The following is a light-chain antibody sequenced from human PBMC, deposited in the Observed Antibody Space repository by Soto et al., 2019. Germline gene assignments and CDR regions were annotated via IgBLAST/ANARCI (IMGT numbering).Light chain of an antibody. J-gene: IGKJ1*01. Sequence: DIQMTQSPSTLSASVGDRVTITCRASQSTSSWLAWYQHKPGKAPKLLIYKASSLESGVPSRFSGSGSGTEFTLTIISLQPDDFATYYCQQYNSWWTFGQGTKVEIK. V-gene: IGKV1-5*03. CDR2: KAS. CDR1: QSTSSW. CDR3: QQYNSWWT.